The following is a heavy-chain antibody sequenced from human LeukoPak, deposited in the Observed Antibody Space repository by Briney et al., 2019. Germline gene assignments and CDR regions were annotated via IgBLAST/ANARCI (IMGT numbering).Heavy chain of an antibody. J-gene: IGHJ5*02. CDR2: IRYDGSNK. CDR1: GFTFSSYG. D-gene: IGHD2-15*01. Sequence: PGGSLRLSCAASGFTFSSYGIHWVRQVPGKGLQWVAFIRYDGSNKYYADSVKGRFTISRDNSKNTLYLQMNSLRAEDTAVYNCASSRLQSYCSGGSCYSDWFDPWGQGTLVTVSS. V-gene: IGHV3-30*02. CDR3: ASSRLQSYCSGGSCYSDWFDP.